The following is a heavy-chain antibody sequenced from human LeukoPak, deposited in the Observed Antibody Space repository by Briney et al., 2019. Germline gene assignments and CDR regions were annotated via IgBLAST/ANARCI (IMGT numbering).Heavy chain of an antibody. CDR3: ARSSSWFFDY. V-gene: IGHV4-4*07. J-gene: IGHJ4*02. D-gene: IGHD6-13*01. CDR2: IYTSVST. CDR1: GGSMSRYY. Sequence: SETLSLTCTISGGSMSRYYWNWIRQPAGKGLEWIGRIYTSVSTKYNPSLKSRVTMSVDTSKNQVSLKLSSVTAADTAIYYCARSSSWFFDYWGQGTLVTVSS.